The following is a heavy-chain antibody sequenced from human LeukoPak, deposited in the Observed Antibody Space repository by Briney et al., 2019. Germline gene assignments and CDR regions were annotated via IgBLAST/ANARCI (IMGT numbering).Heavy chain of an antibody. J-gene: IGHJ3*02. CDR1: GGSISSGDYY. V-gene: IGHV4-30-4*01. CDR3: ARGYPIYYYDRRAYEDAFDI. Sequence: SETLSLTCTVSGGSISSGDYYWSWIRQPPGKGLEWIGYIYYSGSTYYNPSLKSRVTISVDTSKNQFSLKLSSVTAADTAVYYCARGYPIYYYDRRAYEDAFDIWGQGTMVTVSS. CDR2: IYYSGST. D-gene: IGHD3-22*01.